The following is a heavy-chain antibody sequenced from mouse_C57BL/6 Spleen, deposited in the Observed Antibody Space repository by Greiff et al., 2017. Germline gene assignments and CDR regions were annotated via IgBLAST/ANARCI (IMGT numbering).Heavy chain of an antibody. D-gene: IGHD3-2*02. J-gene: IGHJ2*01. CDR1: GYTFTSYW. CDR3: ARYQTAQAAYFDY. Sequence: VQLQQPGAELVKPGASVKLSCKASGYTFTSYWMQWVKQRPGQGLEWIGEIDPSDSYTNYNQKFKGKATLTVDTSSSTAYMQLSSLKSEDSAVYYCARYQTAQAAYFDYWGQGTTLTVSS. CDR2: IDPSDSYT. V-gene: IGHV1-50*01.